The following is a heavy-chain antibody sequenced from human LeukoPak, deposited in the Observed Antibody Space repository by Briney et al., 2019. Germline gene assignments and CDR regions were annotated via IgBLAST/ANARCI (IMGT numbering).Heavy chain of an antibody. CDR2: SRSKARSNTK. J-gene: IGHJ3*01. CDR3: VRDGGKRCATAFDV. D-gene: IGHD3-16*01. CDR1: GLTLSDQF. Sequence: GGSQRLSCAASGLTLSDQFMDWVRQAPGKGLGWIARSRSKARSNTKEYATSVKGRFSISRYDSGNLVFLQMNSLRTEDTAVYFCVRDGGKRCATAFDVWGQGTEVTVAS. V-gene: IGHV3-72*01.